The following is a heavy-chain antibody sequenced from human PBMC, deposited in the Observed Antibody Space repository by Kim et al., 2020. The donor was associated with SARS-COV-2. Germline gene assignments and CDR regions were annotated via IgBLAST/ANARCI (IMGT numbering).Heavy chain of an antibody. CDR3: ARVAAARVGYYYYGMDV. CDR2: MNPNSGNT. CDR1: GYTFTSYD. D-gene: IGHD6-13*01. V-gene: IGHV1-8*01. Sequence: ASVKVSCKASGYTFTSYDINWVRQATGQGLEWMGWMNPNSGNTGYAQKFQGRVTMTRNTSISTAYMELSSLRSEDTAVYYCARVAAARVGYYYYGMDVWGQGTTVTVSS. J-gene: IGHJ6*02.